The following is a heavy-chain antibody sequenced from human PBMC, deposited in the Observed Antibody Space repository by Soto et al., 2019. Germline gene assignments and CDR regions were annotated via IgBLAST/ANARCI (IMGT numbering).Heavy chain of an antibody. CDR2: IYYTGGT. V-gene: IGHV4-61*03. D-gene: IGHD2-2*01. J-gene: IGHJ4*02. Sequence: QVQLQESGPGLVKPSETLSLTCSVSGGSVSSGSYYWSWIRQSPEKGLEWIGYIYYTGGTKYNPSRTSRGTISADTSRNHFSLKLTSVTAADTAVYYCARLEVGLDYWGQGVLVTVSS. CDR1: GGSVSSGSYY. CDR3: ARLEVGLDY.